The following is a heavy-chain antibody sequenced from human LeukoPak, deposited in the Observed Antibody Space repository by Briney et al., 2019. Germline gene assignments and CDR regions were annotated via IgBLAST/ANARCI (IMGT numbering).Heavy chain of an antibody. CDR1: GFTFSSHW. CDR2: IYYSGST. J-gene: IGHJ3*02. CDR3: ARHVSGYYDAFDI. D-gene: IGHD3-9*01. Sequence: PGGSLRLSCAASGFTFSSHWMSWIRQPPGKGLEWIGTIYYSGSTYYNPSLKSRVTISIDTSKKQFSLKLSSVTAADTAVFYCARHVSGYYDAFDIWGQGTLVSVSS. V-gene: IGHV4-39*01.